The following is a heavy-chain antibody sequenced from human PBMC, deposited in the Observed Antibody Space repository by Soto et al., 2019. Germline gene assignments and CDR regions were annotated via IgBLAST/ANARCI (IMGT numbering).Heavy chain of an antibody. Sequence: PGGSLRLSCAASGFTFSSYAMSWVRQAPGKGLEWVSAISGSGGSTYYADSVKGRFTISRDNSKNTLYLQMNSLRAEDTAVYYCARDLRGYSYGPLGYWGQGTLVTVSS. D-gene: IGHD5-18*01. V-gene: IGHV3-23*01. CDR3: ARDLRGYSYGPLGY. CDR2: ISGSGGST. J-gene: IGHJ4*02. CDR1: GFTFSSYA.